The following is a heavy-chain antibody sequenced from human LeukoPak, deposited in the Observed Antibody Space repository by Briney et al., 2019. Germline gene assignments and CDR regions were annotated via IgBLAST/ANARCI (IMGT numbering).Heavy chain of an antibody. V-gene: IGHV4-38-2*02. Sequence: SESLSLTCAVSGYSISSGYYWAWIRQSPGKGLECIGSIYHSGTAYYNPSLKSRVTISVDTSKNQFSLKLRSVTAADTAVYFCARERYYGSGGLFDYWGQGTLVTASS. J-gene: IGHJ4*02. CDR1: GYSISSGYY. CDR3: ARERYYGSGGLFDY. CDR2: IYHSGTA. D-gene: IGHD3-10*01.